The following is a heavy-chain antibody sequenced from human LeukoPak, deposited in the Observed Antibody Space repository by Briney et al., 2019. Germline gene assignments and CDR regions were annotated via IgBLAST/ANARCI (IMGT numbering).Heavy chain of an antibody. CDR1: GLTFGNYG. J-gene: IGHJ4*01. CDR3: AEVESSYCRI. Sequence: GSLRLSCVASGLTFGNYGMNWVRQAPGKGLEWVSSIGGGGYTTYYADSVRGRFTISRHNSKNSMYLQMSSLRAEDTAIYYCAEVESSYCRIWGQGTLVTVSS. CDR2: IGGGGYTT. V-gene: IGHV3-23*01. D-gene: IGHD3-10*01.